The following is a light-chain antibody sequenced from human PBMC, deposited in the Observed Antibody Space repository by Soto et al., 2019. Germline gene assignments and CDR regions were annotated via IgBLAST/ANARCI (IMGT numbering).Light chain of an antibody. V-gene: IGLV2-8*01. CDR3: SSYAGSNNFV. CDR1: SSDVGGYNY. J-gene: IGLJ1*01. Sequence: QSALTQPPSASGSPGQSVTISCTGTSSDVGGYNYVSWYQHHPGKAPKLMIYEVSKRPSGVPDRFSGSKSGNTASLTVSGLQAEDEVDYYCSSYAGSNNFVFGTGTKLTVL. CDR2: EVS.